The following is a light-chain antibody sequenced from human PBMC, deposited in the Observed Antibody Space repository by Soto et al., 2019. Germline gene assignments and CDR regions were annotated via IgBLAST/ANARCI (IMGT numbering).Light chain of an antibody. CDR3: LNDYSYPRT. V-gene: IGKV1-6*01. CDR2: GTS. CDR1: QAIRTE. J-gene: IGKJ1*01. Sequence: AIQMTQSPSSLSASVGDRAIITCRASQAIRTELGWYQQRPGKAPKLLIYGTSNLQSGVTSRFSGSGSGTDFTLTINCRQPQDFATYYCLNDYSYPRTVGKGTKGDVK.